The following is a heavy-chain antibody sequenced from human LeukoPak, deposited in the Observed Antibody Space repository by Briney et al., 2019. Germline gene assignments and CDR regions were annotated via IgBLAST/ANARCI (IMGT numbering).Heavy chain of an antibody. CDR3: VSFYETY. J-gene: IGHJ4*02. V-gene: IGHV3-74*01. Sequence: GGSLRLSCATSGFTFSNNWMHWVRQAPGKGLVWVSRIKGDGSSTSYADSVKGRFTISRDNAKNTLYLQMNSLRAEDTAVYYCVSFYETYWGRGTLVTVSS. D-gene: IGHD2/OR15-2a*01. CDR1: GFTFSNNW. CDR2: IKGDGSST.